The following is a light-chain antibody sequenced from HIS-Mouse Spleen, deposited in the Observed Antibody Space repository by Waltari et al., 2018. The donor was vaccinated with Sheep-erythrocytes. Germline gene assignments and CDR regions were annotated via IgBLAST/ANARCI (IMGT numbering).Light chain of an antibody. J-gene: IGLJ3*02. V-gene: IGLV2-23*01. CDR2: EGS. CDR3: CSYAGSSTPWV. Sequence: QSALTQPASVSGSPGQSITISCPGTSSHVGGYNFVSWYQQHPGKAPKLMIYEGSKRLSGVSNRFSGSKSGNTASLTISGLQAEDEADYYCCSYAGSSTPWVFGGGTKLTVL. CDR1: SSHVGGYNF.